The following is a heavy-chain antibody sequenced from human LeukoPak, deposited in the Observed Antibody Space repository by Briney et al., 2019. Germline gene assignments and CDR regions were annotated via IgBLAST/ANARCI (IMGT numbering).Heavy chain of an antibody. CDR2: VNHSGSA. CDR3: ARERASNNHDNWFDP. CDR1: GASFNDYY. J-gene: IGHJ5*02. V-gene: IGHV4-34*01. Sequence: PSETLSLTCAVYGASFNDYYWSWIRHSPTKGLEWIGEVNHSGSAKYNPSLKSRVTISADKSMNQFFLRLSPVAAADSGVYYCARERASNNHDNWFDPWGQGTLVTVSS.